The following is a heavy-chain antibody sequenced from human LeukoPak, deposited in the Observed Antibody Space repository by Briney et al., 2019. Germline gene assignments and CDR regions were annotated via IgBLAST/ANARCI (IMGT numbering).Heavy chain of an antibody. J-gene: IGHJ4*02. CDR3: ARRSGTYFGTTGYSYFFDY. V-gene: IGHV5-51*01. Sequence: GESLKISCKGSGYTFTNYWIGWVRQMPGRGLEWMGIIYPGDSDPRYSPSFQGQVAISADKSISTAYLQWSSLKASDTAMYYCARRSGTYFGTTGYSYFFDYWGQGTLVTVSS. D-gene: IGHD3-22*01. CDR2: IYPGDSDP. CDR1: GYTFTNYW.